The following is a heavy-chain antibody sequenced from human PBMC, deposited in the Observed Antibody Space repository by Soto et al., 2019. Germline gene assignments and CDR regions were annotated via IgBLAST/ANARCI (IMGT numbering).Heavy chain of an antibody. CDR2: VSGSGDST. J-gene: IGHJ4*02. CDR3: AKGRASDCPGCTQDY. Sequence: EVQLLESGGGLAQPGGSLRLSCAASAFTFSSYAMSLVRQAPGKGLEWVSAVSGSGDSTYYADSVKGRFTISRDNSKNTLYLQMNSLRAEDTAVYYCAKGRASDCPGCTQDYWGQGTLVTVSS. CDR1: AFTFSSYA. V-gene: IGHV3-23*01. D-gene: IGHD2-21*02.